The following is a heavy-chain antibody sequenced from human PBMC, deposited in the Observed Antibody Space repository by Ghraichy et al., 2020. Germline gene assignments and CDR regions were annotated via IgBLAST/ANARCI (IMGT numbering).Heavy chain of an antibody. J-gene: IGHJ4*02. CDR1: GGSISSYY. Sequence: SETLSLTCTVSGGSISSYYWSWIRQPPGKGLEWIGYIYYSGSTNYNPSLKSRVTISVDTSKNQFSLKLSSVTAADTAVYYCARARVGATTSRPAHFDYWGQGTLVTVSS. D-gene: IGHD1-26*01. CDR2: IYYSGST. CDR3: ARARVGATTSRPAHFDY. V-gene: IGHV4-59*01.